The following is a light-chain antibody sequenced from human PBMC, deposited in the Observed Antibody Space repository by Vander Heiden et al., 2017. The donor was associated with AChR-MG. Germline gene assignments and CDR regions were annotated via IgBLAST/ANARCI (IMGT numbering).Light chain of an antibody. CDR3: QQSYSAPT. J-gene: IGKJ4*01. CDR1: QNISSH. Sequence: DIQMTQSPSSRSASVGDRITLTCRASQNISSHLNWYQQKPGKAPKILIYAASNLERGVPSRFSGSGSGTDFTLIISSLQPEDFATYYCQQSYSAPTFGGGTKVEIK. V-gene: IGKV1-39*01. CDR2: AAS.